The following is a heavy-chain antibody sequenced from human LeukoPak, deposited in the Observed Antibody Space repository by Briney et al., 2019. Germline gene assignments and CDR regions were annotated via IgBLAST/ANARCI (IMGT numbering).Heavy chain of an antibody. Sequence: GGSLRLSCAASGFTFSSYAMSWVRQAPGKGLEWVSSISGSGGSTYYADSVKGRFTVSRDNSKNTLHLQMNSLRAEDTAVYYCAKVGYSSSWYGWLDPWGQGTLVTVSS. D-gene: IGHD6-13*01. J-gene: IGHJ5*02. CDR2: ISGSGGST. CDR1: GFTFSSYA. V-gene: IGHV3-23*01. CDR3: AKVGYSSSWYGWLDP.